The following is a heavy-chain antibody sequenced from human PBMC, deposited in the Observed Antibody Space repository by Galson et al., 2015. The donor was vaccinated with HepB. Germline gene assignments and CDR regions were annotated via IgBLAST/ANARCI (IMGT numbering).Heavy chain of an antibody. Sequence: SLRLSCAASGFTFSRNGMHWVRQAPGKGLEWVTFIRDDGTNEHYADCVKGRFTISRDNSKNTVFLQMTSLRPEDTAIYYCARDLYGGDRAAYFDNWGQGTLVTVSS. CDR3: ARDLYGGDRAAYFDN. CDR1: GFTFSRNG. CDR2: IRDDGTNE. V-gene: IGHV3-30*02. J-gene: IGHJ4*02. D-gene: IGHD2-21*01.